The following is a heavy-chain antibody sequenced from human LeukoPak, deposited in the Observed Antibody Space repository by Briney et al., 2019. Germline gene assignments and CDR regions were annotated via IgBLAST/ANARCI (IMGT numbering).Heavy chain of an antibody. CDR2: TNNSGST. D-gene: IGHD3-22*01. V-gene: IGHV4-34*01. CDR3: ASIGSSGYRALDY. J-gene: IGHJ4*02. Sequence: SETLSLTCAVYGGSFSGYYWSWIRQPPGKGLEWIGATNNSGSTNYNPSLKSRVPISVDTSKNPVSLKLSSVTAADTAVYYYASIGSSGYRALDYWGQGTLVTVSS. CDR1: GGSFSGYY.